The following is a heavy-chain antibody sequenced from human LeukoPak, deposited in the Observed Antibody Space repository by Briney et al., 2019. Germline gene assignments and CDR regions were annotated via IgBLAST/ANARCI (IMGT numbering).Heavy chain of an antibody. J-gene: IGHJ4*02. CDR1: RFTFSNYW. V-gene: IGHV3-7*01. CDR2: IKQDGSEK. D-gene: IGHD3-3*01. CDR3: ARDYPRITIFGVVMNDY. Sequence: PGGSLRLSCAASRFTFSNYWMSWVRQAPGKGLEWVANIKQDGSEKYYVDSVKGRFTISRDNAKNSLYLQMNSLRAEDTAVYYCARDYPRITIFGVVMNDYWGQGTLVTVSS.